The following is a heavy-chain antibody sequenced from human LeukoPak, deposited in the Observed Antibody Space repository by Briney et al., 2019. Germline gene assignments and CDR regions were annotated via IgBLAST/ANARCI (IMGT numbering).Heavy chain of an antibody. Sequence: SETLSLTCTVSGDSISSYYWSWARQPAGKGLEWIGRIHTSGSTNYNPSLKSRVTMSVDTSKNQFSLKLSSVTAADTAVYYCGGSRDGYIDYWGQGTLVTVSS. V-gene: IGHV4-4*07. CDR2: IHTSGST. J-gene: IGHJ4*02. D-gene: IGHD5-24*01. CDR3: GGSRDGYIDY. CDR1: GDSISSYY.